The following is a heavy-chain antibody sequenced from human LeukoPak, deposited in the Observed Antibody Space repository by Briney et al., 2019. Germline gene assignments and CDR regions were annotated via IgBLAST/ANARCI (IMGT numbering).Heavy chain of an antibody. D-gene: IGHD5-18*01. CDR3: ARGYGYFDY. CDR2: IYYSGST. Sequence: ETLSLTCTVSGGSISSGSYYWSWIRQPPGKGLEWIGYIYYSGSTNYNPSLKSRVTISVDTSKNQFSLKLSSVTAADTAVYYCARGYGYFDYWGQGTLVTDSS. V-gene: IGHV4-61*01. CDR1: GGSISSGSYY. J-gene: IGHJ4*02.